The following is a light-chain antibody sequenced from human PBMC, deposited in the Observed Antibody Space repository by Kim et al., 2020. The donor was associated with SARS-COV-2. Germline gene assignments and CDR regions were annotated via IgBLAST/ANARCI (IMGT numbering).Light chain of an antibody. CDR2: SND. CDR3: AVWDDSLSSVLV. CDR1: TSNIGKNT. Sequence: QSVLTQSPSASGTPGQRVTISCSGSTSNIGKNTVNWFQQFPGTAPKLLIFSNDQRPPGVPDRFSGSRSGTSASLAISGLRSEDEAEYYCAVWDDSLSSVLVFGGGTQLTVL. J-gene: IGLJ2*01. V-gene: IGLV1-44*01.